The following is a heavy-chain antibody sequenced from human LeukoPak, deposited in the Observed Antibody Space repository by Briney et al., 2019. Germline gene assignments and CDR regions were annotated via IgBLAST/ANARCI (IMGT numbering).Heavy chain of an antibody. D-gene: IGHD4-17*01. CDR1: GFTFSSYA. J-gene: IGHJ2*01. Sequence: GGSLRLSCAASGFTFSSYAMSWVRQAPGKGLEWVSAISGSGGSTYYADSVKGRFTISRDNSKNTLYLQMNSLRAEDTAVYYCAKDQDDYGDYVSVLLWYFDLWGRGTLVTVSS. CDR3: AKDQDDYGDYVSVLLWYFDL. V-gene: IGHV3-23*01. CDR2: ISGSGGST.